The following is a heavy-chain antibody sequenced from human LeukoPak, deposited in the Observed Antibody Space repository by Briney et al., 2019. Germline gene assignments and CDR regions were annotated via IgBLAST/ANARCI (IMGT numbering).Heavy chain of an antibody. J-gene: IGHJ6*03. D-gene: IGHD2-15*01. V-gene: IGHV4-59*08. CDR1: GDSISMHY. Sequence: SETLSLTCSVSGDSISMHYWSWIRQPPGKGLEWIGYIDHTGSTNYNPSLNSRVTISRDTSKNQFSLKLNSVTAADTAVYYCASFYCSGGSCYQYFSYYYMDVWGKGTTVTISS. CDR2: IDHTGST. CDR3: ASFYCSGGSCYQYFSYYYMDV.